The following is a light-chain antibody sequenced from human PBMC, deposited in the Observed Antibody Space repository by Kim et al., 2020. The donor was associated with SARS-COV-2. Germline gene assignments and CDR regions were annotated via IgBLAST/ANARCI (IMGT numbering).Light chain of an antibody. Sequence: EIVMTQSPATLSVSPGERATLSCRASQSVSSSLIWYQQKPGQAPRLLIYRASTRGTGIPATFSGSGSGTEFTLTISSLQPEDSAVYYCQQYVARPYTFGQGTKLEIK. CDR1: QSVSSS. V-gene: IGKV3-15*01. J-gene: IGKJ2*01. CDR3: QQYVARPYT. CDR2: RAS.